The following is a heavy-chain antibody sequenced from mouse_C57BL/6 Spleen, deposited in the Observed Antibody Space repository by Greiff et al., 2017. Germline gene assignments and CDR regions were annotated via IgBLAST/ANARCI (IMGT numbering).Heavy chain of an antibody. Sequence: EVKLVESGGDLVKPGGSLKLSCAASGFTFSSYGMSWVRQTPDKRLEWVATISSGGSYTYYPDSVKGRFTISRDSAKNTLYLQMSSLKSEDTAMYYCARLEDTGYFDYWGQGTTLTVSS. V-gene: IGHV5-6*01. CDR1: GFTFSSYG. CDR2: ISSGGSYT. CDR3: ARLEDTGYFDY. D-gene: IGHD1-1*01. J-gene: IGHJ2*01.